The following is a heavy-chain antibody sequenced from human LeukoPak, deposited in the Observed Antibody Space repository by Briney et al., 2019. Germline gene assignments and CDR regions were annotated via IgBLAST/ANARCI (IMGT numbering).Heavy chain of an antibody. J-gene: IGHJ4*02. D-gene: IGHD4-11*01. V-gene: IGHV3-73*01. CDR1: GFTFSGSA. Sequence: GGSLRLSCAASGFTFSGSAMHWVRQASGKGLGWVGRIRSKVNSYATEYAASVKGRFTLSRDDSKNTAYLQMNSLKTEDTAVYYCTRYSVGFHYWGQGTLVTVSS. CDR3: TRYSVGFHY. CDR2: IRSKVNSYAT.